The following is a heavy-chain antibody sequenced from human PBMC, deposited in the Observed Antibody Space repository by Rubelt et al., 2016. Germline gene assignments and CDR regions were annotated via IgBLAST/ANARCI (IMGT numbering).Heavy chain of an antibody. Sequence: QVQLVQSGSELKKPGASVKVSCKASGYTFTSYAMNWVRQAPGQGLEWMGWINTNTGNPTYAQGLTGRFVFTLDTSVRRVYLQISSLKAEDTAVYYCARGMRWFGENYWGQGTLVTVSS. D-gene: IGHD3-10*01. J-gene: IGHJ4*02. CDR3: ARGMRWFGENY. CDR1: GYTFTSYA. CDR2: INTNTGNP. V-gene: IGHV7-4-1*02.